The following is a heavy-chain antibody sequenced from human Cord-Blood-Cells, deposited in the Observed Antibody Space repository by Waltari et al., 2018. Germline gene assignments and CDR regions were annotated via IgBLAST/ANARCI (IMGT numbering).Heavy chain of an antibody. CDR1: GGSVRGYY. CDR2: INHSGST. CDR3: ARGGGSYYNWFDP. J-gene: IGHJ5*02. D-gene: IGHD1-26*01. Sequence: QVTLQQWGAGLLKPSETLSLPCAAYGGSVRGYYLSWIRHPPGKGLEWIGEINHSGSTNYNPSLKSRVTISVDTSKNQFSLKLSSVTAADTAVYYCARGGGSYYNWFDPWGQGTLVTVSS. V-gene: IGHV4-34*01.